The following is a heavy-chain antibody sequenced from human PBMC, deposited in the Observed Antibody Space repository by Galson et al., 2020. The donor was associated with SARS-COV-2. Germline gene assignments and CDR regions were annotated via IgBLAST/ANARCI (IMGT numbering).Heavy chain of an antibody. V-gene: IGHV3-30*18. CDR2: MSYDGSNK. CDR3: AEVDHYGIVVGITYCLGY. D-gene: IGHD3-22*01. J-gene: IGHJ4*02. CDR1: GFTFSSYG. Sequence: GESLKISCAASGFTFSSYGMHWVRQAPGKGLEWVAVMSYDGSNKYYADSVKGRFTISRNNSKNTLYLQMNSLRAEDTAVYYCAEVDHYGIVVGITYCLGYWGQGTLVTVSS.